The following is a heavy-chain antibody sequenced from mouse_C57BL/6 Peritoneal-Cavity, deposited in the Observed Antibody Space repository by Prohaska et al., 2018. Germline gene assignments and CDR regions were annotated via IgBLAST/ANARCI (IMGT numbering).Heavy chain of an antibody. Sequence: EVKLEESGGGLVQPGGSMKLSCVASGFTFSNYWMNWVRQSPAKGLEWVAQIRLKSDNYATHYAESVKGRFTISRDDAKSSVYLQMNNLRAEDTGIYYCKGSTMITLWYFDVWGTGTTVTVSS. V-gene: IGHV6-3*01. J-gene: IGHJ1*03. CDR3: KGSTMITLWYFDV. CDR1: GFTFSNYW. D-gene: IGHD2-4*01. CDR2: IRLKSDNYAT.